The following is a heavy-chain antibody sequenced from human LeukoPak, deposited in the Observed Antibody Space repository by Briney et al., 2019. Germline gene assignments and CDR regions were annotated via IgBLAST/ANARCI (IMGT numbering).Heavy chain of an antibody. J-gene: IGHJ4*02. CDR3: AGLYGSGWYFRNYFDY. D-gene: IGHD6-19*01. Sequence: PGGSLRLSCAASGFTFSNYAMSWVRQAPGKGLEWVSPISISGGTTYYADSVKGRFTISRDNSKNTLYLQMDSLRAEDTAVYYCAGLYGSGWYFRNYFDYWGQGTLVTVSS. V-gene: IGHV3-23*01. CDR2: ISISGGTT. CDR1: GFTFSNYA.